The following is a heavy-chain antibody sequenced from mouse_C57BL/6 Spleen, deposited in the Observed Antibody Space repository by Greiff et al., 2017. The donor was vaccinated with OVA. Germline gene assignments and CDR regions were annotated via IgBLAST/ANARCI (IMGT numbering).Heavy chain of an antibody. CDR2: ISYDGSN. J-gene: IGHJ2*01. V-gene: IGHV3-6*01. CDR1: GYSITSGYY. CDR3: ARELALDYFDD. Sequence: EVKLQESGPGLVKPSQSLSLTCSVTGYSITSGYYWNWIRQFPGNKLEWMGYISYDGSNNYNPSLKNRISITRDTSKNQFFLKLNSVTTEDTATYYCARELALDYFDDWGQGTTLTVSS.